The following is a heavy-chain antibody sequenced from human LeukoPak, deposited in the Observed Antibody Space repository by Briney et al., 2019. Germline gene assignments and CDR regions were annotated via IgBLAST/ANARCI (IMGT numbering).Heavy chain of an antibody. CDR2: ISGSGGST. CDR3: AKARGFCSGGSCYNPFDP. CDR1: GFSFSSYA. V-gene: IGHV3-23*01. D-gene: IGHD2-15*01. J-gene: IGHJ5*02. Sequence: GGSLRLSCAASGFSFSSYAMSWVRQAQGKGLERVPGISGSGGSTYYADSVKGRFTISRDNSKNTLYVQMNSLRAEDTAVYYCAKARGFCSGGSCYNPFDPWGQGTLVTVSS.